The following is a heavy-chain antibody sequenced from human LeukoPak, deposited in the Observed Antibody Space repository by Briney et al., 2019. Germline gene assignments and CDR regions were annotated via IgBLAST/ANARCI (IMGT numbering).Heavy chain of an antibody. CDR1: GHTVTRYY. CDR2: INPNSGGT. V-gene: IGHV1-2*02. CDR3: ARWSGATSFDP. Sequence: ASVKLSCNPSGHTVTRYYIHWGRQAPGQGLGWMGWINPNSGGTNYAQKFQGRPTITRDTPISTDYMELSRLRSDDTAVYYCARWSGATSFDPWGQGTLVTVSS. D-gene: IGHD1-26*01. J-gene: IGHJ5*02.